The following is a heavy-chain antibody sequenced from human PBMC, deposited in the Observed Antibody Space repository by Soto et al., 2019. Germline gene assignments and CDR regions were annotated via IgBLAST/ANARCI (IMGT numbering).Heavy chain of an antibody. CDR1: GGKSIGFC. J-gene: IGHJ6*03. CDR3: ARDATGTNPGYYYYMDV. D-gene: IGHD1-7*01. V-gene: IGHV4-34*01. CDR2: INHSGST. Sequence: SQPQCVTRTVDGGKSIGFCGSCIRPPPGKGLEWIGEINHSGSTNYNPSLKSRVTISVDTSKNQFSLKLSSVTAADTAVYYCARDATGTNPGYYYYMDVWGKGTTVTVSS.